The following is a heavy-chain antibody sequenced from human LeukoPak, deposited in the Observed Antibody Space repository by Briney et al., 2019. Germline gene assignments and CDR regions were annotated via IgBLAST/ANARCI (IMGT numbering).Heavy chain of an antibody. CDR3: ARRGYSNNFDY. J-gene: IGHJ4*02. Sequence: SETLSLTCAVYGGSFSGYYWSWIRQPPGKGLEWIGEINHSGSTNYNPSLKSRVTISVDTSKNQFSLKLSSVPAADTAVYYCARRGYSNNFDYWGQGTLVPVSS. CDR2: INHSGST. D-gene: IGHD5-18*01. CDR1: GGSFSGYY. V-gene: IGHV4-34*01.